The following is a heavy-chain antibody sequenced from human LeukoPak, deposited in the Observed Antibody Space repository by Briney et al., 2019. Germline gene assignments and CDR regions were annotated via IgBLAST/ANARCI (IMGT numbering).Heavy chain of an antibody. CDR2: ISSGSSYI. Sequence: GGSLRLSCAASGLTSSTYTMNWVRQAPGKGLEWVSSISSGSSYIYYADSMKGRFTISRDNAKNSLYLQMNSLKAEDTAVYFCASHYDIDYWGQGTLVTVSS. CDR1: GLTSSTYT. CDR3: ASHYDIDY. V-gene: IGHV3-21*06. J-gene: IGHJ4*02. D-gene: IGHD3-9*01.